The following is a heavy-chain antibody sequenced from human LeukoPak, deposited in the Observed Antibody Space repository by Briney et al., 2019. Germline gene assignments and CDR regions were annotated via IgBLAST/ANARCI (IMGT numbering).Heavy chain of an antibody. CDR2: IYYSGST. Sequence: SETLSLTCAVYGGSFSSYYWSWIRQPPGKGLEWIGYIYYSGSTNYDPSLKSRVTISVDTSKNQFSLKLSSVTAADTAVYYCARSPEIFGVVLYYYGMDVWGQGTTVTVSS. CDR3: ARSPEIFGVVLYYYGMDV. V-gene: IGHV4-59*01. J-gene: IGHJ6*02. D-gene: IGHD3-3*01. CDR1: GGSFSSYY.